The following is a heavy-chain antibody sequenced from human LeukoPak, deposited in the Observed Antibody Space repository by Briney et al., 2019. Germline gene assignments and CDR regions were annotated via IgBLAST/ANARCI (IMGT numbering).Heavy chain of an antibody. V-gene: IGHV4-39*01. Sequence: ETLSLTCTVSGGSISSSSYYWGWIRQPPGKGLEWIGSIYYSGSTYYNPSLKSRVTISVDTSKNQFSLKLSSVTAADTAVYYCARSYGDYILYTSYYMDVWGKGTTVTVSS. CDR3: ARSYGDYILYTSYYMDV. J-gene: IGHJ6*03. CDR1: GGSISSSSYY. D-gene: IGHD4-17*01. CDR2: IYYSGST.